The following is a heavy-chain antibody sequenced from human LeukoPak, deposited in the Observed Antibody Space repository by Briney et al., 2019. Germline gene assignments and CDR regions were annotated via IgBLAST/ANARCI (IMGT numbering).Heavy chain of an antibody. CDR2: IYYSGST. J-gene: IGHJ6*02. V-gene: IGHV4-59*01. Sequence: SETLSLTCTVSGGSISSYYWSWIRRPPGKGLEWIGYIYYSGSTNYNPSLKSRVTISVDTSKNQFSLKLSSVTAADTAVYYCARCVPGMNYYYYYGMDVWGQGTTVTVSS. CDR3: ARCVPGMNYYYYYGMDV. CDR1: GGSISSYY.